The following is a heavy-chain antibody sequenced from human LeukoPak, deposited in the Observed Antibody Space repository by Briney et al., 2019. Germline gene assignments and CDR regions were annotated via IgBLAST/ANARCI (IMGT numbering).Heavy chain of an antibody. J-gene: IGHJ4*02. D-gene: IGHD1-26*01. V-gene: IGHV3-21*01. CDR3: ATEWELPNPFDY. CDR2: ISSSSSYI. CDR1: GFTFSSYS. Sequence: PGGSLRLSRAASGFTFSSYSMNWVRQAPGKGLEWVSSISSSSSYIYYADSVKGRFTISRDNAKNSLYLQMNSLRAEDTAVYYCATEWELPNPFDYWGQGTLVTVSS.